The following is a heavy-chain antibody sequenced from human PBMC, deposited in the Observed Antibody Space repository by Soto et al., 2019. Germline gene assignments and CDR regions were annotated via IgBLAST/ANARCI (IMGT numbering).Heavy chain of an antibody. Sequence: RCISKTPSKGLEWVAVIWYDGSNKYYADSVKGRFTISRDNSKNTRYLQMNSLRAEDTAVYYCARVSMITFGGVIVPPDYWGEGTLVTVSS. CDR3: ARVSMITFGGVIVPPDY. D-gene: IGHD3-16*02. J-gene: IGHJ4*02. V-gene: IGHV3-33*01. CDR2: IWYDGSNK.